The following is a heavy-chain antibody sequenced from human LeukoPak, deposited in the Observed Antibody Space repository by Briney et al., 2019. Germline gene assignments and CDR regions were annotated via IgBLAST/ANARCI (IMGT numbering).Heavy chain of an antibody. V-gene: IGHV3-23*01. CDR2: ISGSGGST. D-gene: IGHD3-22*01. J-gene: IGHJ4*02. Sequence: GGSLRLSCAASGFTFSSDAMSWVRHPPGKGLEWVSAISGSGGSTYYADSVKGRFTISRDNSKNTLYLQMNSLRAEDTAVYYCAKVDSSGYYSYYFDYWGQGTLVTVSS. CDR3: AKVDSSGYYSYYFDY. CDR1: GFTFSSDA.